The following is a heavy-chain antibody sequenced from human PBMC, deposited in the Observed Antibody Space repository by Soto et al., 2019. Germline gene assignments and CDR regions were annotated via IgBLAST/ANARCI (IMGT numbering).Heavy chain of an antibody. Sequence: ASVKVSCKASGYTFTSYAMHWVRQAPGQRLEWMGWINAGNGNTKYSQKFQGRVTITRDTSASTAYMELSSLRSEDTAVYYCVFAFSGGYYWGDAFDIWGQGTMVTVSS. D-gene: IGHD3-22*01. CDR2: INAGNGNT. CDR1: GYTFTSYA. J-gene: IGHJ3*02. V-gene: IGHV1-3*01. CDR3: VFAFSGGYYWGDAFDI.